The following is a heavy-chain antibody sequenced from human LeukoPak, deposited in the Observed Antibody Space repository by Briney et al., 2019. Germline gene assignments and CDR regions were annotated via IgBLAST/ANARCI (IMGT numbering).Heavy chain of an antibody. Sequence: GGSLRLSCAASGFTFSSYAMSWVRQAPGKGLEWVSTISANGGYTYYADSVKGRFTISRDNSKNTLYLQMNSLRAEDTAIYYCAKDRLSNGDPAGYWGQGTLVTVSS. CDR2: ISANGGYT. CDR3: AKDRLSNGDPAGY. J-gene: IGHJ4*02. V-gene: IGHV3-23*01. CDR1: GFTFSSYA. D-gene: IGHD2/OR15-2a*01.